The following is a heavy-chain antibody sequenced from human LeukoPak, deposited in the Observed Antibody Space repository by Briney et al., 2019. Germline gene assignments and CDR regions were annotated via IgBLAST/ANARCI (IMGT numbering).Heavy chain of an antibody. J-gene: IGHJ4*02. V-gene: IGHV4-34*01. D-gene: IGHD3-3*01. CDR1: GGSFSGYY. CDR2: INHSGST. CDR3: ARRSPYYDFWSGYPRGYYFDY. Sequence: SETLSLTCAVYGGSFSGYYWSWIRQPPGKGLEWIGEINHSGSTNYNPSLKSRVTISVDTSKNQFSLKLSSVTAADTAVYYCARRSPYYDFWSGYPRGYYFDYWGQGTLVTVSS.